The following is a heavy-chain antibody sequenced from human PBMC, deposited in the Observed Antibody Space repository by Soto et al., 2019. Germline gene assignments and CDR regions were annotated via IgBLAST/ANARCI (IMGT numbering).Heavy chain of an antibody. D-gene: IGHD2-2*01. CDR3: VRLSCSYNGCSLGGAFDV. CDR2: IYHTGSA. Sequence: QVQLQESGPGLVKPSETLSLTCTVSGGTVSSGAFFWTWMRQRPGEGLEWIGYIYHTGSAYYNPSLTGRATISLDTSDNQFSLKLRSVTAADTARYYCVRLSCSYNGCSLGGAFDVWGQGTVVAVSS. J-gene: IGHJ3*01. CDR1: GGTVSSGAFF. V-gene: IGHV4-31*03.